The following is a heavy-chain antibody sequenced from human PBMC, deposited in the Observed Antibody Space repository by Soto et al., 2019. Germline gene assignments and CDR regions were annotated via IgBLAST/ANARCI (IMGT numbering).Heavy chain of an antibody. CDR2: IIPIFGTA. CDR1: GGTFSSYA. V-gene: IGHV1-69*13. Sequence: SVKVSCKASGGTFSSYAISWVRQAPGQGLEWMGGIIPIFGTANYAQKFQGRVTITADESTSTAYMELSSLRSEDTAVYYCASRSSTNHYYYYDSSGSLYYFDYWGQGTLVTVPQ. CDR3: ASRSSTNHYYYYDSSGSLYYFDY. D-gene: IGHD3-22*01. J-gene: IGHJ4*02.